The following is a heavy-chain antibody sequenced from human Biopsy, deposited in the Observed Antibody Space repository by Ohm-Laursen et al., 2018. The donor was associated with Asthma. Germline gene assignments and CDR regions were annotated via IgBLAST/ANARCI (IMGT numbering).Heavy chain of an antibody. CDR3: ARKAGSCISRTCYSLDF. D-gene: IGHD2-2*01. CDR1: GGTFNTYI. CDR2: INSVFGTT. V-gene: IGHV1-69*01. J-gene: IGHJ4*02. Sequence: SSVKVSCKSLGGTFNTYIIGWVRQAPGQGLGWMGGINSVFGTTTYPQKFQDRVTITADASTSTVYMELSSLRSEDTAVYYCARKAGSCISRTCYSLDFWGQGTLVTVSS.